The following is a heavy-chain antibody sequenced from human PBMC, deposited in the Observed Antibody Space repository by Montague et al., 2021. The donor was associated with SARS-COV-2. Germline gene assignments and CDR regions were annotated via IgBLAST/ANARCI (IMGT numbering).Heavy chain of an antibody. V-gene: IGHV4-59*01. CDR3: ARTGLGDYDILTGYTVNAFDI. CDR2: IYYSGST. CDR1: GGSISSYY. D-gene: IGHD3-9*01. Sequence: SETLSLTRTVSGGSISSYYWSWIRQPPGKGLEWIGYIYYSGSTNYNPSLKSRVTISVDTSKNQFSLKLSSVTAADMAVYYCARTGLGDYDILTGYTVNAFDIWGQGTMVTVSS. J-gene: IGHJ3*02.